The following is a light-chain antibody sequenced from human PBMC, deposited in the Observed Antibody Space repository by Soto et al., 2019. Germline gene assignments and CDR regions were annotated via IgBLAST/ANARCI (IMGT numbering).Light chain of an antibody. V-gene: IGLV1-44*01. CDR1: RLNIGSKT. CDR2: NSY. J-gene: IGLJ1*01. Sequence: PRCGPPGDGFQIFCFGRRLNIGSKTVNWYQQLPGTVPKLLIYNSYQRPSGVPDRFSASKSGTSASLAISGLQSEDEADYYCSSWDASLNGYVFGTGTKVTVL. CDR3: SSWDASLNGYV.